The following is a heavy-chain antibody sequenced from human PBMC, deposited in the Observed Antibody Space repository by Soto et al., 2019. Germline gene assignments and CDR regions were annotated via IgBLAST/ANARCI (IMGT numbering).Heavy chain of an antibody. D-gene: IGHD3-3*01. J-gene: IGHJ6*02. V-gene: IGHV1-18*01. CDR3: ARDSRLRITIFGVIPHYYYYGMDV. Sequence: ASVKVSCKASGYTFTSYGISWVRQAPGQGLEWMGWISAYNGNTNYAQKLQARVTMTTDTSTSTAYMELRSLRSDDTAVYYCARDSRLRITIFGVIPHYYYYGMDVWGQGTTVTVSS. CDR1: GYTFTSYG. CDR2: ISAYNGNT.